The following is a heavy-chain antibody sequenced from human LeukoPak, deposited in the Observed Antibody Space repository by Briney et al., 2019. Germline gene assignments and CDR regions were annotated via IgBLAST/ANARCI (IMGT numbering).Heavy chain of an antibody. CDR1: GYTFTGYY. V-gene: IGHV1-2*04. CDR2: INPNSGGT. CDR3: ARGPYGRDSSSYSWDYYFDY. D-gene: IGHD6-13*01. Sequence: GASVKVSRKASGYTFTGYYMHWVRQAPGQGLEWMGWINPNSGGTNYAQKFQGWVTMTRDTSISTAYMELSRLRSDDTAVYYCARGPYGRDSSSYSWDYYFDYWGQGTLVTVSS. J-gene: IGHJ4*02.